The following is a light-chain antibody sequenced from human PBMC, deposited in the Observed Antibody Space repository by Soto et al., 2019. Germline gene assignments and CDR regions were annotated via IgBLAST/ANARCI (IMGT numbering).Light chain of an antibody. CDR2: EVS. CDR3: SSYAGSNAYV. J-gene: IGLJ1*01. Sequence: QSALTQPPSASGSPGQSVTISCTGTSSDVGGYNYVSWYQQHPGKAPKLMIYEVSKRPSGVPDRFSGSKSGNTASLTVSGLQAEDEADYYCSSYAGSNAYVFGTGTQLPVL. V-gene: IGLV2-8*01. CDR1: SSDVGGYNY.